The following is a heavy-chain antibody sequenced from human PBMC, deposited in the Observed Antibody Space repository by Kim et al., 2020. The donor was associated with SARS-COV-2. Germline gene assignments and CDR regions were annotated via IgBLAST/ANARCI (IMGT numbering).Heavy chain of an antibody. D-gene: IGHD2-15*01. CDR2: IKQDGSEK. V-gene: IGHV3-7*01. CDR3: AREVGIVVVVAATSYGMDV. Sequence: GGSLRLSCAASGFTFSSYWMSWVRQAPGKGLEWVANIKQDGSEKYYVDSVKGRFTISRDNAKNSLYLQMNSLRAEDTAVYYCAREVGIVVVVAATSYGMDVWGQGTTVTVSS. J-gene: IGHJ6*02. CDR1: GFTFSSYW.